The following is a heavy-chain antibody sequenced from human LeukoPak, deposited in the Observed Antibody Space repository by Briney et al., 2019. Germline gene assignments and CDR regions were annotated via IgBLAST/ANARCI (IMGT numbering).Heavy chain of an antibody. CDR2: ISAYNGNT. Sequence: GASVKVSCKASGYTFTSYGISWVRQAPGQGLEWMGWISAYNGNTNYAQKLQGRVTMTTDTSTSTAYMELRSLRSDDTAVYYCARDQVAHNWNGFYSTLWYYGMDVWGQGTTVTVSS. J-gene: IGHJ6*02. V-gene: IGHV1-18*01. D-gene: IGHD1-1*01. CDR1: GYTFTSYG. CDR3: ARDQVAHNWNGFYSTLWYYGMDV.